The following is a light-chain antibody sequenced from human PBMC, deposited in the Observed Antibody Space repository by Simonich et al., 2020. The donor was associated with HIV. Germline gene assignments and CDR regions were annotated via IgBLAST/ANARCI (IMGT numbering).Light chain of an antibody. CDR1: QSVGSN. CDR2: GAS. V-gene: IGKV3-15*01. J-gene: IGKJ2*01. Sequence: EIVMTQSPGTLSVSPGERATLSCRASQSVGSNLAWYQQKPGQAPRLLIYGASTRATGIPARFSGSGSGTEFTLIISGMQSEDFVVYYCQQYNNWLYTFGQGTKLEIK. CDR3: QQYNNWLYT.